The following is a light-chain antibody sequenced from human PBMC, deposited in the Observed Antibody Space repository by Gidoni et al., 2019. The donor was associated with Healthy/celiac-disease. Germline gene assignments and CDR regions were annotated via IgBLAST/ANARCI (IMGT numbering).Light chain of an antibody. CDR2: DTS. Sequence: QAVVTQEPSLTVSQGGTVTLTCGSSTGAVTSGHYPYWFQQKPGQAPRTLIYDTSNKHSWTPARFSGSLLGGKAALTLSGAQPEDEAEYYCLLSYSGARAVFGGGTKLTVL. CDR3: LLSYSGARAV. J-gene: IGLJ2*01. V-gene: IGLV7-46*01. CDR1: TGAVTSGHY.